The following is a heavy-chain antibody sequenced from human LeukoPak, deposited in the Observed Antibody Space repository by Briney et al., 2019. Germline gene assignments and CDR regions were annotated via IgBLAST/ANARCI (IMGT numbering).Heavy chain of an antibody. D-gene: IGHD2-2*01. V-gene: IGHV3-23*01. CDR3: AREGSIHQDLDY. Sequence: GGSLRLSCAASGFTFSTYDMRWVRQAPGKGLEWVSTVKSGGNTYYADSVKGRFTVSRDNSKNTVYLQMNSLTVGDTAVYYCAREGSIHQDLDYWGQGTLVTVSS. CDR2: VKSGGNT. CDR1: GFTFSTYD. J-gene: IGHJ4*02.